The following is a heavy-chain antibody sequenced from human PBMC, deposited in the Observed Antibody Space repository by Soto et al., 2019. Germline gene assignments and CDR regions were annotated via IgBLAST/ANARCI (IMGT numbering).Heavy chain of an antibody. CDR1: GYSFTTYW. V-gene: IGHV5-51*01. J-gene: IGHJ4*02. D-gene: IGHD3-9*01. CDR3: ARRRGLVGSFDY. CDR2: IYPGDSDT. Sequence: PGESLKISCKGSGYSFTTYWLGWVRQVPGKGLEWMGIIYPGDSDTRYSPSFQGQVTISADKSISAAYQQWSSLKASDTAMYFCARRRGLVGSFDYWGRETLVTVSS.